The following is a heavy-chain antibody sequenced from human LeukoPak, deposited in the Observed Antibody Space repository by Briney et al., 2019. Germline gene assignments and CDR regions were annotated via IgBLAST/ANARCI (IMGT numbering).Heavy chain of an antibody. D-gene: IGHD5-24*01. J-gene: IGHJ4*02. CDR3: ASPRYNYGVPTDY. CDR2: INSDGSST. V-gene: IGHV3-74*01. Sequence: GGSLRLSCAASGFTFSSYWMHWVRQAPGKGLVWVSRINSDGSSTSYADSVKGRFTISRDNAKNTLYLQMNSLRAEDTAVYYCASPRYNYGVPTDYWGQGTLVTVSS. CDR1: GFTFSSYW.